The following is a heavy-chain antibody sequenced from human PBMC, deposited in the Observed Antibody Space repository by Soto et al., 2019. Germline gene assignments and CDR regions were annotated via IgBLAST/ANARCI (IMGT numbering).Heavy chain of an antibody. Sequence: QVQLQESGPRLVKPSETLSLTCSVSGGSVSSASHYWNWIRQPPGKGLELIGYVYYTGTTNYNPSLECRVSISVDTSKNQFSLKLTSVTAAATAVYYCAGDVMALDSGWPRGWFDPWGQGALVIVSS. CDR2: VYYTGTT. CDR1: GGSVSSASHY. D-gene: IGHD6-19*01. J-gene: IGHJ5*02. V-gene: IGHV4-61*01. CDR3: AGDVMALDSGWPRGWFDP.